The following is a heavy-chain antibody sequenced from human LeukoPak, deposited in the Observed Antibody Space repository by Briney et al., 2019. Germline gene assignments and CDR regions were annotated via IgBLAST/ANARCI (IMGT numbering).Heavy chain of an antibody. D-gene: IGHD3-10*01. CDR1: GYSFTSYW. CDR3: ARHGSGSYLSYYYYGMDV. J-gene: IGHJ6*02. V-gene: IGHV5-51*01. CDR2: IYPGDSDT. Sequence: GESLKISCKGSGYSFTSYWIGWVRQMPGKGLEWMGIIYPGDSDTRYSPSFQGQVTVSADKSISTAYLQWSSLKASDPAMYYCARHGSGSYLSYYYYGMDVWGQGTTVTVSS.